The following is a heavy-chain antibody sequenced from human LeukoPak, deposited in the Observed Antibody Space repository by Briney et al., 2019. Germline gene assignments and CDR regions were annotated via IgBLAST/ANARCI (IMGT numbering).Heavy chain of an antibody. CDR1: GHSLSEIS. CDR3: SIRLRFLESLAPGDY. Sequence: ASVKVSCKVSGHSLSEISMHWVRQAPGKGLEWVGNFVPEHGETVYAQNFQGRVTMSNDTSTETAYMELSSLRSDDMAVYYCSIRLRFLESLAPGDYWGQGSPVTVSS. D-gene: IGHD3-3*01. J-gene: IGHJ4*02. V-gene: IGHV1-24*01. CDR2: FVPEHGET.